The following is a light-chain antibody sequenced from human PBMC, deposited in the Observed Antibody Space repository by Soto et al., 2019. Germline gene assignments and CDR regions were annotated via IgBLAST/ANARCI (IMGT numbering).Light chain of an antibody. V-gene: IGKV3-15*01. CDR3: QQYNNCPLA. CDR1: QNVNSN. J-gene: IGKJ4*01. Sequence: EIVMTQSPATLSVSPGERATLSCRASQNVNSNLAWYQQKPGQAPRLLIYGASTRATGIPARFSGSGSGTEFTLTISIRQSEDVAVYYCQQYNNCPLAFGGGTRVEIK. CDR2: GAS.